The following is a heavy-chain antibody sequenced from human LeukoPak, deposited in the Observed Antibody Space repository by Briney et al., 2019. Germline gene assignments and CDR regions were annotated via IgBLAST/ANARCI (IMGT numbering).Heavy chain of an antibody. J-gene: IGHJ5*02. CDR2: IKQDGREK. CDR3: ARDIPLAGEEEGPNWFDP. CDR1: GFTFSSYW. Sequence: PGGSLRLSCAASGFTFSSYWRSWGRQAPGKGREWGANIKQDGREKYYVDSVKGRFTISRDNAKNSLYLQMTSLTAEDTAVYYCARDIPLAGEEEGPNWFDPWGQGTLVTVSS. V-gene: IGHV3-7*03. D-gene: IGHD6-19*01.